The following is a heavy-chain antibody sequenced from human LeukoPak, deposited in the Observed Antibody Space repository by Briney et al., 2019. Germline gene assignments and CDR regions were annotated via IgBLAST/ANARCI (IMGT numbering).Heavy chain of an antibody. D-gene: IGHD3-3*01. Sequence: GASVKVSCKASGYTFTSYYMHWVRQAPGQGLEWMGIINPSGGSTSYAQKFQGRVTMTRDTSTSTVYMELSSLRSEDTAVYYCAASYDFWGGYLNHDYWGQGTLVTVSS. CDR2: INPSGGST. CDR1: GYTFTSYY. J-gene: IGHJ4*02. V-gene: IGHV1-46*01. CDR3: AASYDFWGGYLNHDY.